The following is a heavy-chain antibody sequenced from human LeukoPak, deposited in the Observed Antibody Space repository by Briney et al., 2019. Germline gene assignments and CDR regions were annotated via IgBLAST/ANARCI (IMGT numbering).Heavy chain of an antibody. CDR3: ARGFYYDSSGYPGLDY. J-gene: IGHJ4*02. V-gene: IGHV4-59*01. D-gene: IGHD3-22*01. CDR1: GGSISSYY. CDR2: IYYSGST. Sequence: SETLSLTCTVSGGSISSYYWSWIRQPPGKGLEWIGCIYYSGSTNYNPSLKSRVTISVDTSKNQFSLKLSSVTAADTAVYYCARGFYYDSSGYPGLDYWGQGTLVTVSS.